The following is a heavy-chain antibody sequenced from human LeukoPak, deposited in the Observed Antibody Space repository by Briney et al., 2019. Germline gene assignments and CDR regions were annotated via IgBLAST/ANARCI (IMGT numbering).Heavy chain of an antibody. CDR3: ARANPYDNKGYSPELRY. CDR1: GYTFTGYY. CDR2: SDPNTGVT. D-gene: IGHD3-10*01. V-gene: IGHV1-2*07. J-gene: IGHJ4*02. Sequence: ASVKVSCKASGYTFTGYYMHWVRQAPGQGFEWIGWSDPNTGVTKYEHFQGRVTMTTDTSIRTAYMDLTRLTSDDTAVYYCARANPYDNKGYSPELRYWGQGTLVTVSS.